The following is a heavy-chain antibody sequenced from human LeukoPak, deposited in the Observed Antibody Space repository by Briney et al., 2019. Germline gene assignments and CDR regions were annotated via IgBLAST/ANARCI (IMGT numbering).Heavy chain of an antibody. CDR3: ASTSSRWEAYFDY. CDR1: GGSISSGGYY. D-gene: IGHD1-26*01. Sequence: SETPSLTCTVSGGSISSGGYYWSWIRQHPGKGLEWIGYIYYSGSTYYNPSLKSRVTISVDTSKNQFSLKLSSVTAADTAVYYCASTSSRWEAYFDYWGQGTLVTVSS. CDR2: IYYSGST. J-gene: IGHJ4*02. V-gene: IGHV4-31*03.